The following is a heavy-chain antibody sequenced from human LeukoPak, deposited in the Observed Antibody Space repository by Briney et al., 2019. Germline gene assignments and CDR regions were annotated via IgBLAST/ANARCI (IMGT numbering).Heavy chain of an antibody. Sequence: PETLSLTCTVSGGSISSSSYYWGWIRQPPGKGLEWIGSIYYSGSTYYNPSLKSRVTISVDTSKNQFSLKLSSVTAADTAVYYCARGLRYNWNYREWFDPWGQGTLVTVSS. CDR1: GGSISSSSYY. J-gene: IGHJ5*02. V-gene: IGHV4-39*07. CDR2: IYYSGST. D-gene: IGHD1-7*01. CDR3: ARGLRYNWNYREWFDP.